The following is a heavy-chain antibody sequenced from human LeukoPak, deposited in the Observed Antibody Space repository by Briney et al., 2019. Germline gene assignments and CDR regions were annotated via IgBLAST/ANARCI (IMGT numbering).Heavy chain of an antibody. CDR3: ARGSGFGELNAFDI. J-gene: IGHJ3*02. V-gene: IGHV1-2*02. CDR1: GYIFSDFY. CDR2: INPNSGGT. Sequence: ASVKVSCKTSGYIFSDFYIHWVRQAPGQGLEWMGWINPNSGGTNYAQKFQGRVTMTRDTSISTAYMELSRLRSDDTAVYYCARGSGFGELNAFDIWGQGTMVTVSS. D-gene: IGHD3-10*01.